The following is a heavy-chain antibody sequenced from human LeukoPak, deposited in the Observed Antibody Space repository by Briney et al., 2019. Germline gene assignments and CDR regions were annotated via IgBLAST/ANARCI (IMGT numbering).Heavy chain of an antibody. J-gene: IGHJ4*02. Sequence: GGSLRLSCAASGFDFSSNWMHWVRHAPGQGLVWVSRIKGDGISTNYADSVKGRFTISRDIAKNTLYLQMNSLRAEDTGVYYCAAGAFGGFDYWGQGTLVTVSS. D-gene: IGHD3-16*01. CDR1: GFDFSSNW. V-gene: IGHV3-74*01. CDR2: IKGDGIST. CDR3: AAGAFGGFDY.